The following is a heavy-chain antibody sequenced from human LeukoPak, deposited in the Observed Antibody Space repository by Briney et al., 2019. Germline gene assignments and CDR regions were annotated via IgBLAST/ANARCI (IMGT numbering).Heavy chain of an antibody. CDR2: IYYSGST. CDR1: GGSISSGDYY. J-gene: IGHJ3*02. CDR3: ARQVLGAFDI. V-gene: IGHV4-30-4*01. Sequence: SETLSLTCTVSGGSISSGDYYWSCIHQPPGKGLECIGYIYYSGSTYYNPSLKSRVTISVDTSKNQFSLKLGSVTAADTAVYYCARQVLGAFDIWGQGTMVTVSS.